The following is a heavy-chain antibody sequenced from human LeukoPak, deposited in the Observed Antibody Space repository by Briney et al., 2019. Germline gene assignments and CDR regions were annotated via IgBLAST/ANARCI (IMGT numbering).Heavy chain of an antibody. Sequence: SETLSLTCTVSGGSISSSDYYWSWIRQPPGRGLEGLGNIYYTGSTSYNPSLKSRVTFSVDTFNNQFSLHLSAVTAADRAVYYCARENYCTNGVCWVFEPWGQGTLVTVSS. CDR1: GGSISSSDYY. J-gene: IGHJ5*02. V-gene: IGHV4-39*07. CDR3: ARENYCTNGVCWVFEP. CDR2: IYYTGST. D-gene: IGHD2-8*01.